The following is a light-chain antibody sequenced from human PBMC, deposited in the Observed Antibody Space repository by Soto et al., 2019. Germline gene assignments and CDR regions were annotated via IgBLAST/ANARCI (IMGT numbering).Light chain of an antibody. V-gene: IGLV2-14*01. CDR1: SSDVGGYNY. J-gene: IGLJ2*01. CDR2: DVS. CDR3: SSYTSSSTVV. Sequence: QSALTQPASVSGSPGQSITISCTGTSSDVGGYNYVSWYQQHPGKAPKLMVYDVSNRPSGVSNRVSGSKSANTASLTISGLQAEDQADYYCSSYTSSSTVVFVGGTKLTVL.